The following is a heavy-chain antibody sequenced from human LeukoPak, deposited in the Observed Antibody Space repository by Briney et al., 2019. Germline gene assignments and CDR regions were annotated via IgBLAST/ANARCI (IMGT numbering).Heavy chain of an antibody. CDR2: IYYSGST. J-gene: IGHJ6*03. CDR3: ARAIDGYSYDRGYYMDV. D-gene: IGHD5-18*01. V-gene: IGHV4-30-4*08. Sequence: TSQTLSLTCTVSGGSISSGDYYWSWIRQPPGKGLEWIGYIYYSGSTYYNPSLKSRVTISVDTSKNQFSLKLSSVTAADTAVYYCARAIDGYSYDRGYYMDVWGKGTMVTVSS. CDR1: GGSISSGDYY.